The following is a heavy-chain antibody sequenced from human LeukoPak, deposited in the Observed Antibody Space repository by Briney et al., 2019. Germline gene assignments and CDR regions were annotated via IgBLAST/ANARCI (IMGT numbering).Heavy chain of an antibody. CDR1: GGSFSGYY. CDR2: INHSGST. D-gene: IGHD6-6*01. V-gene: IGHV4-34*01. J-gene: IGHJ4*02. CDR3: ARSRGRQLAIFPLDY. Sequence: SETLSLTCAVYGGSFSGYYWSWIRQPPGKGLGWIGEINHSGSTNYNPSLKSRVTISVDTSKNQLSLKLSSVTAADTAVYYCARSRGRQLAIFPLDYWGQGTLVTVSS.